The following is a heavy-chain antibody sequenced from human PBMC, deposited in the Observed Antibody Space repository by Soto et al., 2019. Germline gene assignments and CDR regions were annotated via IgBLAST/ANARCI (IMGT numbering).Heavy chain of an antibody. CDR2: IYFGGSA. J-gene: IGHJ4*02. Sequence: SETLSLTCTVSGGSISSGSYYWGWVRQPPGKGLEWIGSIYFGGSAYYNPSLKSRVTISVDTSKNQFSLNLDSVTAADTAVYYCARESFYDSGGFHGFDYWGQGTRVTVSS. CDR3: ARESFYDSGGFHGFDY. CDR1: GGSISSGSYY. V-gene: IGHV4-39*02. D-gene: IGHD3-22*01.